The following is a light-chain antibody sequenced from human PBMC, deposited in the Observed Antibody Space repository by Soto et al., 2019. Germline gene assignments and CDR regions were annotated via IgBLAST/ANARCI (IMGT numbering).Light chain of an antibody. Sequence: DIQMTQSPSTLSASVGDRVTITCRASQSISSWLAWYQQKPGKAPKLLIYDASNLESGVPSRFSGSGSGTEFTLTISSLQPDDFATYSCQQYNTYSGYTFGQGTKVDIK. CDR1: QSISSW. CDR2: DAS. J-gene: IGKJ2*01. CDR3: QQYNTYSGYT. V-gene: IGKV1-5*01.